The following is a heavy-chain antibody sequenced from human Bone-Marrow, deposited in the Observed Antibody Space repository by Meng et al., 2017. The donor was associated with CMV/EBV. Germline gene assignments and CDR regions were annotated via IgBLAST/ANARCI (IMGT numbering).Heavy chain of an antibody. CDR1: GFSISNYW. Sequence: GESLKISCVASGFSISNYWMDWVRRAPGKGLEWVANIKQDGSEKYYVDSVKGRFTISRDNAKNSLYLQMNSLRAEDTAVYYCAREYYYCSSTSCPYWYFDLWGRGTLVTVSS. CDR2: IKQDGSEK. V-gene: IGHV3-7*01. J-gene: IGHJ2*01. D-gene: IGHD2-2*01. CDR3: AREYYYCSSTSCPYWYFDL.